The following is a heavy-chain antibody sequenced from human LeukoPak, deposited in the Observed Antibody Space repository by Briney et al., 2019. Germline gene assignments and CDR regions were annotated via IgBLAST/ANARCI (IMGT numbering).Heavy chain of an antibody. CDR2: IYTSGST. J-gene: IGHJ4*02. CDR1: GGSISSGSYY. CDR3: AREYYYGSGSYYNSFDY. D-gene: IGHD3-10*01. Sequence: SETLSLTCTVSGGSISSGSYYRNWIRQPAGKGLEWIGRIYTSGSTNYNPSLKSRVTMSVDTSKNQFSLKLSSVTAADTAVYYCAREYYYGSGSYYNSFDYWGQGTLVTVSS. V-gene: IGHV4-61*02.